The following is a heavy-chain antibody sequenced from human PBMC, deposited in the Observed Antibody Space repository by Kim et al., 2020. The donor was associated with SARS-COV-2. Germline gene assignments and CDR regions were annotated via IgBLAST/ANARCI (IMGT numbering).Heavy chain of an antibody. J-gene: IGHJ5*02. Sequence: YNPSLKSRVTISVDTSKNQFSLKLSSVTAADTAVYYCAREVRGVMGWFDPWGQGTLVTVSS. V-gene: IGHV4-59*01. CDR3: AREVRGVMGWFDP. D-gene: IGHD3-10*01.